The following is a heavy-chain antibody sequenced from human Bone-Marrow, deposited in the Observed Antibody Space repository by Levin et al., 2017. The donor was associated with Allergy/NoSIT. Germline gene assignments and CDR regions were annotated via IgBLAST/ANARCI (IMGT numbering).Heavy chain of an antibody. D-gene: IGHD1-26*01. Sequence: GESLKISWQASGYRFANYGITWVRQAPGQGLEWMGWISAYHGTTNYAQSLQDRVTMTADTSTNTAYMELRSLRSDDTAVYFCARGKWDLLISAFDVWGQGTMVTVSS. CDR3: ARGKWDLLISAFDV. V-gene: IGHV1-18*01. J-gene: IGHJ3*01. CDR2: ISAYHGTT. CDR1: GYRFANYG.